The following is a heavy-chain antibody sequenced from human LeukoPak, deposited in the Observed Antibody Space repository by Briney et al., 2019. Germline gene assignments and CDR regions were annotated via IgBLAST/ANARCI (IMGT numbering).Heavy chain of an antibody. Sequence: GASVNVSCKASGYTFTSYYMHWVRQAPGQGLEWMGIINPSGGSTSYAQKFQGRVTMTRDTSTSTVYMELSSLRSEDTAVYYCARAYCSSTSCYSRFDPWGQGTLVTVSS. CDR3: ARAYCSSTSCYSRFDP. V-gene: IGHV1-46*01. CDR2: INPSGGST. D-gene: IGHD2-2*01. CDR1: GYTFTSYY. J-gene: IGHJ5*02.